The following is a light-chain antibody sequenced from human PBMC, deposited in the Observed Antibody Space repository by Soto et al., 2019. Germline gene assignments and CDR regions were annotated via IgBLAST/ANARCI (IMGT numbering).Light chain of an antibody. J-gene: IGLJ3*02. Sequence: QSVLTQPASVSGSPGQSITISCTGTSSDVGGYNYVSWYQQHPGKAPKPMIYEVSNRPSGVSNRFSGSRSGNTASLTISGLQAQDEADYYCSSYTSNSTPVFGGGTKLTVL. CDR2: EVS. CDR1: SSDVGGYNY. CDR3: SSYTSNSTPV. V-gene: IGLV2-14*01.